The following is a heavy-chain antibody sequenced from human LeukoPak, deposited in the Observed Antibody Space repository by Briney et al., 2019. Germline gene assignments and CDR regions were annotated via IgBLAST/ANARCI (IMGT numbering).Heavy chain of an antibody. D-gene: IGHD6-19*01. CDR3: ARGSSGWSYYFDY. V-gene: IGHV4-59*05. CDR1: GFTFSSYA. CDR2: IYYSGST. Sequence: WGSLRLSCAASGFTFSSYAMNWVRQAPGKGLEWIGSIYYSGSTYYNPSLKSRVTISVDTSKNQFSLKLSSVTAADTAVYYCARGSSGWSYYFDYWGQGTLVTVSS. J-gene: IGHJ4*02.